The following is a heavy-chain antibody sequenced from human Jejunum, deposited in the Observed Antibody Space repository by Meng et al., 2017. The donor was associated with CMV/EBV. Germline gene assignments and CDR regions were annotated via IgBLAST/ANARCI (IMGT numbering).Heavy chain of an antibody. V-gene: IGHV3-30*02. Sequence: VALLGSGGCVGPPGGSLRLSCARSGFTFSRDGMHWVRQAPGRGPEWVAFIEYDGSDKYYADSMKGRFTISRDNSKNTMYLQMTSLKAEDTALYYCAKDVDHWGQGTLVTVSS. J-gene: IGHJ4*02. CDR1: GFTFSRDG. CDR2: IEYDGSDK. CDR3: AKDVDH.